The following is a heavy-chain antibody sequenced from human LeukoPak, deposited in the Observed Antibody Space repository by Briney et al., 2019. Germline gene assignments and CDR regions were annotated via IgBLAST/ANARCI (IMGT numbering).Heavy chain of an antibody. V-gene: IGHV3-74*01. CDR1: GFTFSSYW. CDR2: INTDGSST. Sequence: QSGGSLRLSCAASGFTFSSYWMHWVRQAPGKGLVWVSRINTDGSSTSYADSVKGRFTISRDNAKNTLYLQMNSLRAEDTAIYYCAKRMAVAGNFDSWGQGTLVTVSS. J-gene: IGHJ4*02. D-gene: IGHD6-19*01. CDR3: AKRMAVAGNFDS.